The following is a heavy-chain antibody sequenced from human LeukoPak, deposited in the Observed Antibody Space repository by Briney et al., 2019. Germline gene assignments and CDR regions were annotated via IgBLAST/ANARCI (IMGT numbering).Heavy chain of an antibody. J-gene: IGHJ5*02. CDR3: ARHTSPRDWFDP. CDR1: GXSISSYY. CDR2: IYYSGST. D-gene: IGHD2-2*01. Sequence: SETLSLTWTVSGXSISSYYWSWIRQPPGKGEEWIGYIYYSGSTSHNPSLKSRITISVDTSKNQFSLRLSSVTAADTAVYYCARHTSPRDWFDPWGQGTLVTVSS. V-gene: IGHV4-59*08.